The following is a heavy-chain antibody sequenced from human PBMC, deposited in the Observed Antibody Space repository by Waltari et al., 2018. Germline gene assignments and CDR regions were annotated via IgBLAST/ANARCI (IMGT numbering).Heavy chain of an antibody. J-gene: IGHJ4*02. CDR3: AIGRLLWFGELLLPFDY. V-gene: IGHV1-69*12. Sequence: QVQLVQSGAEVKKPGSSVKVSCKASGGTFSSYAISWVRQAPGQGLEWMGGIIPIFGTANYAQKFQGRVTITADESTSTAYMELSSLRSEDTAVYYCAIGRLLWFGELLLPFDYWGQGTLVTVSS. D-gene: IGHD3-10*01. CDR2: IIPIFGTA. CDR1: GGTFSSYA.